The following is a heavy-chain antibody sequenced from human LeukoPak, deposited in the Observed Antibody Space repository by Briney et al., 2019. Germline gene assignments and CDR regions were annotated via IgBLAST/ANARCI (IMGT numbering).Heavy chain of an antibody. CDR3: AREGPIAVAGYFDY. V-gene: IGHV3-43*02. Sequence: GGSLRLSCEASGFTFDDYAMHWVRHAPGKGLEWVSLITEDGGRTYFADSVKGRFTISRDNRKNSLYLQMNSLKTDDTALYYCAREGPIAVAGYFDYWGQATLVTVSS. J-gene: IGHJ4*02. D-gene: IGHD6-19*01. CDR2: ITEDGGRT. CDR1: GFTFDDYA.